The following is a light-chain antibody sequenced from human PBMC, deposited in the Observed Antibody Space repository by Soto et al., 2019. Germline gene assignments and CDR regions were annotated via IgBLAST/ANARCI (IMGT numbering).Light chain of an antibody. CDR3: SSFTSRSTFNYV. Sequence: QSVLTQPASVSESPGQSITISCTGTSSDVGLYDYVSWYQQHPGKAPQLMIYAVSNRPSGVSNRFSASKSGNTASLTISGLQPEDEADYYCSSFTSRSTFNYVFGTGTKSPS. J-gene: IGLJ1*01. CDR2: AVS. V-gene: IGLV2-14*01. CDR1: SSDVGLYDY.